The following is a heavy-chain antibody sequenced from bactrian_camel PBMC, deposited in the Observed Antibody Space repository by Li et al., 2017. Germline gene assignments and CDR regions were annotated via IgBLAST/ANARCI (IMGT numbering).Heavy chain of an antibody. D-gene: IGHD3*01. V-gene: IGHV3S40*01. CDR3: VTGGVEGIHLN. Sequence: VQLVESGGGSVQPGGSLRLSCAASGFTFSSSVMSWVRQAPGKGLEWVSIINSESSSTYYADSVKGRVTVSRDNAKNTVWLQMDSLSSEDTALYYCVTGGVEGIHLNWGQGTQGTVS. J-gene: IGHJ4*01. CDR2: INSESSST. CDR1: GFTFSSSV.